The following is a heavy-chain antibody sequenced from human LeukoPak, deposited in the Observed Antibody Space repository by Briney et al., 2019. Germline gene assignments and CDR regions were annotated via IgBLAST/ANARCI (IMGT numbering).Heavy chain of an antibody. J-gene: IGHJ4*02. D-gene: IGHD2-21*02. CDR2: IYYSGST. CDR3: VRSTRVTPFDY. Sequence: SETLSLTCTVSGGSIRTRSYYWGWIRQPPGMGLEWIGSIYYSGSTYYNPSLKSRVTILVDMSKNQFSLKLSSVTAADTAVYYCVRSTRVTPFDYWGQGTLVTVSS. CDR1: GGSIRTRSYY. V-gene: IGHV4-39*01.